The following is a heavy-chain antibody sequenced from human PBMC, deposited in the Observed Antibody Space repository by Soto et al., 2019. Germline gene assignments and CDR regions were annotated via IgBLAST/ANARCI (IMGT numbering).Heavy chain of an antibody. CDR2: IKPDGSAT. CDR1: DFTLRNYW. V-gene: IGHV3-7*03. D-gene: IGHD3-16*01. CDR3: FGGNGGPQ. J-gene: IGHJ4*02. Sequence: PGGSLRLSCATSDFTLRNYWMNWVRQAPGKGLEWVANIKPDGSATNYVDSVKGRFTISRDNVRNSVSLQMNSLRVDDTAVYFCFGGNGGPQWGQGTLVTVSS.